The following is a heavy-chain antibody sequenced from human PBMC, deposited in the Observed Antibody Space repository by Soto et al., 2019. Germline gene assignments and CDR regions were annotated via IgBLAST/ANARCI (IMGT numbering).Heavy chain of an antibody. D-gene: IGHD3-22*01. J-gene: IGHJ5*02. CDR2: IYWDDDK. CDR3: AHSLIGYYYDSSGSNWFDP. Sequence: QITLKESGPTLVKPTQTLTLTCTFSGFSLSTSGVGVGWIRQPPGKALEWLALIYWDDDKRYTPSLKSRLPITKDTSQNQVVLTMTNMDPVDTATYYCAHSLIGYYYDSSGSNWFDPWGQGTLVTVSS. V-gene: IGHV2-5*02. CDR1: GFSLSTSGVG.